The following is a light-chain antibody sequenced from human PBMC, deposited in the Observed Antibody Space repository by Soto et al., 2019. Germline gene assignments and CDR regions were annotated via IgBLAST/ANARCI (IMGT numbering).Light chain of an antibody. CDR2: DVS. J-gene: IGLJ2*01. CDR1: SSDVGGYNY. Sequence: QSALAQPASVSGSPGQSITISCTGTSSDVGGYNYVSWYQQHPGKAPKLMIYDVSNRPSGVSNRFSGSKSGNTASLTISGLQAEDEADYYCSSYTSSSTLGHVVFGGGTKVTVL. V-gene: IGLV2-14*01. CDR3: SSYTSSSTLGHVV.